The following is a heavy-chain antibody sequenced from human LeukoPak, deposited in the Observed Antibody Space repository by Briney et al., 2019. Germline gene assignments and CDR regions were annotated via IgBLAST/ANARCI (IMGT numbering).Heavy chain of an antibody. CDR2: LYYGGST. CDR1: GGSINDYY. Sequence: PSETLSLTCTVSGGSINDYYWSWIRQPPGKGLEWIGYLYYGGSTSYSPSLKSRVTISVDTSKNQFSLNLSSVTAADTAVYYCARLLRGVSYYYGMDVWGQGTTVAVSS. CDR3: ARLLRGVSYYYGMDV. J-gene: IGHJ6*02. V-gene: IGHV4-59*08.